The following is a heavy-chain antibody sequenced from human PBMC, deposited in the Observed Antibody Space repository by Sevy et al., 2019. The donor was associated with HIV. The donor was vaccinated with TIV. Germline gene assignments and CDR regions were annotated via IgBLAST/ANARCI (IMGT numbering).Heavy chain of an antibody. D-gene: IGHD2-8*01. Sequence: GGSLRLSCAASGFTFRSYGMHWVRQAPGKGLEWVAVIWDNGSKKYYAASVKGRFTISRDNSKNRLYLQMNSLRAEDTAVYYCARGGYCTNNVCYGSIDYWGRGTLVTVSS. CDR3: ARGGYCTNNVCYGSIDY. CDR1: GFTFRSYG. J-gene: IGHJ4*02. V-gene: IGHV3-33*01. CDR2: IWDNGSKK.